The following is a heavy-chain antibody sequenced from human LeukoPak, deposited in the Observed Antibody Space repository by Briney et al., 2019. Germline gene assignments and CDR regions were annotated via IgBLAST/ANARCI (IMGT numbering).Heavy chain of an antibody. CDR3: ARGSLLRSMDV. D-gene: IGHD3-3*01. CDR1: GGSISSSSYY. J-gene: IGHJ6*02. V-gene: IGHV4-39*07. CDR2: INHSGST. Sequence: SETLSLTCTVSGGSISSSSYYWGWIRQPPGKGLEWIGEINHSGSTNYNPSLKSRVTISVDTSKNQFSLKLSSVTAADTAVYYCARGSLLRSMDVWGQGTTVTVSS.